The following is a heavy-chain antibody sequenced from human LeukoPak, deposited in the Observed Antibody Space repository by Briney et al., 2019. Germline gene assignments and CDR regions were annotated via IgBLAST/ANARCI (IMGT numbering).Heavy chain of an antibody. CDR1: GYIFTDYY. CDR3: ARGIRPAYYDSSGYYYK. D-gene: IGHD3-22*01. Sequence: GASVKVSCKASGYIFTDYYMHWVRRAPGQELGWMGRINPNSGGTNYAQKFQGRVTITRDTSISTVYMELSSLRSEDTAVYYCARGIRPAYYDSSGYYYKWGQGTLVTVSS. J-gene: IGHJ4*02. CDR2: INPNSGGT. V-gene: IGHV1/OR15-1*04.